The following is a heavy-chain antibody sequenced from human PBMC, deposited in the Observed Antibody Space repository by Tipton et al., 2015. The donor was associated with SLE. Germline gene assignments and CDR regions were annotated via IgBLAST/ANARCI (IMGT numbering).Heavy chain of an antibody. V-gene: IGHV3-72*01. CDR3: ARRGYCTGGVCYKEEN. CDR2: TRNKANSYTT. J-gene: IGHJ4*02. Sequence: GSLRLSCAASGFTFSDHYMDWVRQAPGKGLEWVGRTRNKANSYTTEYAASVKGRFTISRDDSKNSPYLQMNSLKTEDTAVYYCARRGYCTGGVCYKEENWGQGTLVTVSS. D-gene: IGHD2-8*02. CDR1: GFTFSDHY.